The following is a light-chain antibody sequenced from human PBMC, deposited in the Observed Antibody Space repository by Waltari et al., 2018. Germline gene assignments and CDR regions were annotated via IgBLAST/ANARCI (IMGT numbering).Light chain of an antibody. V-gene: IGKV3-11*01. J-gene: IGKJ4*01. Sequence: EVVLTQSPATLSLSPGEGATLSCRANQSVSNSLAWYQQKPGQPPRLLIYDTSNRSSGIPGRSSASGSWTDFPHSIPSLEPEDFAVYYCQQRTIWPLTFGGGTKVEIK. CDR1: QSVSNS. CDR3: QQRTIWPLT. CDR2: DTS.